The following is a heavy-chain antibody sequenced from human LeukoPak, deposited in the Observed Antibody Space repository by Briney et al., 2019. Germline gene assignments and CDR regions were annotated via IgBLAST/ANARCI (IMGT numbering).Heavy chain of an antibody. CDR3: ARDAHTAMVESDY. CDR1: GYTFTGYY. Sequence: GASVKVSCKASGYTFTGYYMHWVRQAPGQGLEWMGWINPNSGDTNYAQKFQGRVTMTRDTSINTAFMELSRLGSDDTAVYYCARDAHTAMVESDYWGQGTLVTVSS. J-gene: IGHJ4*02. V-gene: IGHV1-2*02. D-gene: IGHD5-18*01. CDR2: INPNSGDT.